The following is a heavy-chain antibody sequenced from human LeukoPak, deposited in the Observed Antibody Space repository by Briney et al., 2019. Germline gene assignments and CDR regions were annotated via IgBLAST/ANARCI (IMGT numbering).Heavy chain of an antibody. Sequence: GGSLRLSCAASGFTFSSFDMNWVRQAPGKGLEWVANIKQDGSEKYYVDSVKGRFTISRDNAKNSLYLQMNSLRAEDTAVYYCARGNFYIAAFDYWGQGTLVTVSS. D-gene: IGHD5-12*01. CDR2: IKQDGSEK. J-gene: IGHJ4*02. CDR1: GFTFSSFD. CDR3: ARGNFYIAAFDY. V-gene: IGHV3-7*01.